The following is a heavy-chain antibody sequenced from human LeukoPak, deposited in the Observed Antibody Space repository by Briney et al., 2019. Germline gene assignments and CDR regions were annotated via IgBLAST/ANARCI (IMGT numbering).Heavy chain of an antibody. CDR2: LNTDGSRT. J-gene: IGHJ6*03. D-gene: IGHD2-21*01. Sequence: PGGSLRLSCAASGFTFSSYWMHWVRQAPGKGLVWVSRLNTDGSRTSYADSVKGRFTISRDNAKNTLYLQMNSLRAEDTAVYYCARGREYGGDFYMDVWGKGTTVTVSS. CDR3: ARGREYGGDFYMDV. CDR1: GFTFSSYW. V-gene: IGHV3-74*01.